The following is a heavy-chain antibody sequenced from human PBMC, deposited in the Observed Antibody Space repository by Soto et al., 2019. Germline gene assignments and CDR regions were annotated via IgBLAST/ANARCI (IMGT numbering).Heavy chain of an antibody. J-gene: IGHJ4*02. CDR3: AKRAWRDSCFYSIYY. CDR1: GFGFSNYG. CDR2: ITTNGATT. Sequence: GGSLRLSCAASGFGFSNYGMTWVRQAPGKGLEWVSSITTNGATTYYADSVKGRFTISRDNSKNTLYLQMNSLRAEDSAVYHCAKRAWRDSCFYSIYYWGQGTLVTVSS. V-gene: IGHV3-23*01. D-gene: IGHD2-15*01.